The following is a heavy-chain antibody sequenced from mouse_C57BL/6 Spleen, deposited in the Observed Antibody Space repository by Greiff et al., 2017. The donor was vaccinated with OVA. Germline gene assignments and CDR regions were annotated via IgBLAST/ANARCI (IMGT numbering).Heavy chain of an antibody. D-gene: IGHD2-4*01. Sequence: QVQLKQSGAELVRPGTSVKVSCKASGYAFTNYLIEWVKQRPGQGLEWIGVINPGSGGTNYNEKFKGKATLTADKSSSTAYMQLSSLTSEDSAVYFCARRYDYDEDYAMDYWGQGTSVTVSS. J-gene: IGHJ4*01. V-gene: IGHV1-54*01. CDR1: GYAFTNYL. CDR3: ARRYDYDEDYAMDY. CDR2: INPGSGGT.